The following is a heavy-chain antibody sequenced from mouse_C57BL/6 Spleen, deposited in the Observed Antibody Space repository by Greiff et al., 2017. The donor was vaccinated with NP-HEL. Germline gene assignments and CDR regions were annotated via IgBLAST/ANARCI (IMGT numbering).Heavy chain of an antibody. V-gene: IGHV1-69*01. D-gene: IGHD3-3*01. CDR3: ARWGRGYYAMDY. CDR2: IDPSDSYT. Sequence: QVQLKESGAELVTPGASVKLSCKASGYTFTSYWMHWVKQRPGQGLEWIGEIDPSDSYTNYNQKFKGKSTLTVDKSSSTAYMQLSSLTSEDSAVYYCARWGRGYYAMDYWGQGTSVTVSS. J-gene: IGHJ4*01. CDR1: GYTFTSYW.